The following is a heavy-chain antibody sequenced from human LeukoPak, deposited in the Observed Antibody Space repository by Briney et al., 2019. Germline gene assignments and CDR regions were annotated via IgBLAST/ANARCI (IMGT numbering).Heavy chain of an antibody. J-gene: IGHJ4*02. CDR2: INPKSGGT. CDR1: GYTFSRYY. CDR3: LRVVGDISGNYFDY. V-gene: IGHV1-2*02. D-gene: IGHD3-10*01. Sequence: GASVKVPCKASGYTFSRYYMYWVRQAPGQGPECMGWINPKSGGTNYTQKFQGRVTMTRDTSISTAYLEVSRLRSDDTAVYYCLRVVGDISGNYFDYWGQGTLVTVSS.